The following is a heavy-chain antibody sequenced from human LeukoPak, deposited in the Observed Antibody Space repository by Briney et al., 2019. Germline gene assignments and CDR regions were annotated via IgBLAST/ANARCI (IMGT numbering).Heavy chain of an antibody. D-gene: IGHD6-19*01. J-gene: IGHJ4*02. CDR1: GFTVSSNY. V-gene: IGHV3-66*01. Sequence: GGSLRLSCAASGFTVSSNYVSWVRQAPGKGLEWVSVIYSGGNTYYADSVKGRFTISRDNSKNTLYLQMNSLRVEDTAAYYCARGLRYSSGWYVFDYWGQGTLVTVSS. CDR3: ARGLRYSSGWYVFDY. CDR2: IYSGGNT.